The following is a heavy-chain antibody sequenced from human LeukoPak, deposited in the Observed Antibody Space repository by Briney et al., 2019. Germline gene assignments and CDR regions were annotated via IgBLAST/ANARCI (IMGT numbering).Heavy chain of an antibody. V-gene: IGHV3-30*03. Sequence: GGSLRLSCAASGFTFSSYVMHWVRQAPGKRLEWVAAISYDGSNKYYADSVKGRFTISRDNAKNSLYLQMNSLRDEDTAVYFCARDQGPLDYWGQGTLVTVSS. CDR3: ARDQGPLDY. CDR1: GFTFSSYV. CDR2: ISYDGSNK. J-gene: IGHJ4*02.